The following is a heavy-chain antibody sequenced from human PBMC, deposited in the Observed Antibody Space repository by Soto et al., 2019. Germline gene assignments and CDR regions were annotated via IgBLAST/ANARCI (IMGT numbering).Heavy chain of an antibody. Sequence: EVQLVESGGGLVQPGGSLRLSCSASGFIFSNHWMHWVRQAPGKGLVWVSFINGDENHRIYADSLRGRFTDSRDNAKNTLYLPMNGLRAEDTAMYYCVREVCDATDCKLFDSWGQGTLVTVSS. CDR2: INGDENHR. V-gene: IGHV3-74*01. CDR3: VREVCDATDCKLFDS. D-gene: IGHD2-15*01. J-gene: IGHJ4*02. CDR1: GFIFSNHW.